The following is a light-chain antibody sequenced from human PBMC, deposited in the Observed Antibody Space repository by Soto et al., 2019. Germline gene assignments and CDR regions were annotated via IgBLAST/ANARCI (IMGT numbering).Light chain of an antibody. CDR1: QSITNN. CDR3: QQTYSIPPLT. Sequence: DIQMTQSPSSLSASVGDRVTITCRASQSITNNVNWYQQKAGKAPKLLIYSTSSLQSGVPSRFSGSGSGTDLTLTISSLQPEDFATYYCQQTYSIPPLTFGGGTTVELK. J-gene: IGKJ4*01. CDR2: STS. V-gene: IGKV1-39*01.